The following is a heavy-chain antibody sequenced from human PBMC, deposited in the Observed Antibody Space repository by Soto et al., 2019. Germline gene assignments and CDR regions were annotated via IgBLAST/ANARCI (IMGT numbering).Heavy chain of an antibody. CDR2: ISSSGSTI. CDR1: GFTFSDYY. J-gene: IGHJ2*01. Sequence: QVQLVESGGGLVEPGGSLRLSCAASGFTFSDYYMSWIRQAPGKGLEWVSYISSSGSTIYYADSVKGRFTISRDNAKNSLYLQMNSLRAEDTAVYYYAAEIYNWNYGRYFDLWGRGTLVTVSS. D-gene: IGHD1-7*01. V-gene: IGHV3-11*01. CDR3: AAEIYNWNYGRYFDL.